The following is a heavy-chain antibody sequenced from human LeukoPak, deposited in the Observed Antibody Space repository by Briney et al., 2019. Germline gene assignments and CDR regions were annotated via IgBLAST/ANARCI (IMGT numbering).Heavy chain of an antibody. CDR3: ARLKAVAGMLNYFDY. V-gene: IGHV3-30*04. D-gene: IGHD6-19*01. Sequence: GGSLIPSCAASGFTFSNYAIHWVRQAPGKRLEWVALISYDGSNKNYADSVKGRFTISRDNSKNTLYLQMNSLRAEDTAVYYCARLKAVAGMLNYFDYWGQGTLVTVSS. CDR1: GFTFSNYA. CDR2: ISYDGSNK. J-gene: IGHJ4*02.